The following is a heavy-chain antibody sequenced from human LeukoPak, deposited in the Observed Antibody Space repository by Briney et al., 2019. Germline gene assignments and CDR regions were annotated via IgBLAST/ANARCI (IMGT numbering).Heavy chain of an antibody. V-gene: IGHV3-30*02. Sequence: GPSLRPSCVAAGLTFSTYCMHWVRQAPGKGLEWVAFIENVGGNNKYYADSVEGRFTISRDNSKYTLYLQMNSLRAEDTAFYYCAIDKEYASGSYPIECWGQGTLVTVSS. CDR1: GLTFSTYC. CDR2: IENVGGNNK. CDR3: AIDKEYASGSYPIEC. D-gene: IGHD3-10*01. J-gene: IGHJ4*02.